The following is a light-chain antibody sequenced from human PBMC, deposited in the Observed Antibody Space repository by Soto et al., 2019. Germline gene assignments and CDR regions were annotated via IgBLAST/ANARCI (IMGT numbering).Light chain of an antibody. CDR1: QGISSY. CDR3: QQYYSYPRT. Sequence: AIRMTQSPSSRSASTRDRVTISCRASQGISSYLAWYQQKPGKAPKLLIYAAYNLQSGVPSRFSGSGSGTDFTLTISCLQSEDFATYYCQQYYSYPRTFGQGTKVDIK. V-gene: IGKV1-8*01. J-gene: IGKJ1*01. CDR2: AAY.